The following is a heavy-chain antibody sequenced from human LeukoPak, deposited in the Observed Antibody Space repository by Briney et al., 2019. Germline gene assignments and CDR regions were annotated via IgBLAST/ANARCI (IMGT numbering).Heavy chain of an antibody. J-gene: IGHJ4*02. CDR3: ARATYYYDSSGYKKFADY. D-gene: IGHD3-22*01. V-gene: IGHV3-23*01. Sequence: PGGSLRLSCAASGFTFSSYGMSWVRQAPGKGLEWVSAISGSGGSTYYADSVKGRFTISRDNSKNTLYLQMNSLRAEDTAVYYCARATYYYDSSGYKKFADYWGQGTLVTVSS. CDR2: ISGSGGST. CDR1: GFTFSSYG.